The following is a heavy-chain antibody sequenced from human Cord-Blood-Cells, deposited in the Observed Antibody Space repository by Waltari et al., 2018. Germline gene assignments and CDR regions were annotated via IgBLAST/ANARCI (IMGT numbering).Heavy chain of an antibody. V-gene: IGHV3-30*04. D-gene: IGHD1-26*01. CDR2: ISYDGSNK. J-gene: IGHJ2*01. CDR3: AREGGDWYFDL. CDR1: GFTFSSYA. Sequence: QVQLVESGGGVVQPGRSLRLSGAASGFTFSSYAMLWVRPAPGKGLEWVAVISYDGSNKYYADSVKGRFTISRDNSKNTLYLQMNSLRAEDTAVYYCAREGGDWYFDLWGRGTLVTVSS.